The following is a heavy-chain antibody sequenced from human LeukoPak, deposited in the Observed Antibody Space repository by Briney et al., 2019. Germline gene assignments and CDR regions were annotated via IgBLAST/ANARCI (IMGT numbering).Heavy chain of an antibody. Sequence: GGSLRLSCAASRFTVSSNYMSWVRQAPGKGLEWVSVIYSGGSTYYADSVKVRFTISRDNSKNTLYLQMNSMRAEDTAVYYCARDKRSSWLYYYGMDVWGQGTTVTVSS. CDR1: RFTVSSNY. J-gene: IGHJ6*02. D-gene: IGHD6-13*01. CDR2: IYSGGST. V-gene: IGHV3-66*01. CDR3: ARDKRSSWLYYYGMDV.